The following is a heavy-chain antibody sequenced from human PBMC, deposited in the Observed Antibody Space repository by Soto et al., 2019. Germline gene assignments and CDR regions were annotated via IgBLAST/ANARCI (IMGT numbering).Heavy chain of an antibody. CDR1: GFTFSTYW. J-gene: IGHJ4*02. Sequence: GGSLRLSCAASGFTFSTYWMSWVRQAPGKGLEWVANIKQDGGEKYYVDSVKGRFTISRDNAKNSLYLQMNSLRAEDTAVYYCARVGLLPATIIHTPPDSWGQGTLVTVSS. D-gene: IGHD1-20*01. V-gene: IGHV3-7*03. CDR2: IKQDGGEK. CDR3: ARVGLLPATIIHTPPDS.